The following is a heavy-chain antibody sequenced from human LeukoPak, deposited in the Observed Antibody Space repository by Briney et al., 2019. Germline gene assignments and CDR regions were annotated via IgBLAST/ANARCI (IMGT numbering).Heavy chain of an antibody. D-gene: IGHD3-10*01. J-gene: IGHJ4*02. CDR1: GYTFTSYG. CDR3: ARSRTKAGTWGGYLDH. CDR2: INPSGGST. Sequence: ASVKVSCKASGYTFTSYGISWVRQAPGQGLEWMGIINPSGGSTSYAQKFQGRVTMTRDMSTSTVYMELNSLRSEDTAVYYCARSRTKAGTWGGYLDHWGQGTLVSVSS. V-gene: IGHV1-46*01.